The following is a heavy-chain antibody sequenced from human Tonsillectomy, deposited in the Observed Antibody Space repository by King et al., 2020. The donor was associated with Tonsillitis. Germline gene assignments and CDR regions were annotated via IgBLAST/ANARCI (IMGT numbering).Heavy chain of an antibody. D-gene: IGHD5-18*01. Sequence: VQLVQSGGGLVQPGRSLRLSCAASGFIFDDYAMHWVRQAPGKGLEWVSGISWNSGSIAYVDSVKGRFTISRDNAKNSLYLQMNSLRAEDTALYYCAKDIGPNIFGYLGGYGIDVWGQGTTVTVSS. CDR3: AKDIGPNIFGYLGGYGIDV. V-gene: IGHV3-9*01. CDR1: GFIFDDYA. CDR2: ISWNSGSI. J-gene: IGHJ6*02.